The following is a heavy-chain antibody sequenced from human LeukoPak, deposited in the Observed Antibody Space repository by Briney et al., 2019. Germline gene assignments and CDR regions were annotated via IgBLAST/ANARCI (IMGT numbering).Heavy chain of an antibody. D-gene: IGHD2-2*02. V-gene: IGHV3-48*03. CDR3: ARDLGYCTSTSCYSLYGMDV. J-gene: IGHJ6*04. CDR2: ISSSGSTI. Sequence: GGSLRLSCAASGFTFSSYEMNWVREAPGEGREWVSYISSSGSTIYYADSVKGRFTISRDNAKNSLYLQMNSLRAEDTAVYYCARDLGYCTSTSCYSLYGMDVWGKGTTVTVSS. CDR1: GFTFSSYE.